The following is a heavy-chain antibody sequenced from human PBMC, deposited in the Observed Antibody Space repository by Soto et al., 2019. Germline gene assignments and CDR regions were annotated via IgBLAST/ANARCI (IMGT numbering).Heavy chain of an antibody. D-gene: IGHD2-15*01. CDR1: GYTFTSYG. CDR2: ISAYNGNT. V-gene: IGHV1-18*01. Sequence: ASVKVSCKASGYTFTSYGISWVRQAPGQGLEWMGWISAYNGNTNYVQKLQGRVTMTTDTSTSTAYMELRSLRSDDTAVYYCARTCRSGGSCYLEYWGQGTLVTAPQ. CDR3: ARTCRSGGSCYLEY. J-gene: IGHJ4*02.